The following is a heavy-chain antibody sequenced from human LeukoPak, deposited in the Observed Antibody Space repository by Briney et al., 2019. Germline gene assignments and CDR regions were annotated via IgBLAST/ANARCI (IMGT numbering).Heavy chain of an antibody. CDR1: GFIVSSNY. J-gene: IGHJ4*02. CDR3: AREPDSSGYYFDY. D-gene: IGHD3-22*01. V-gene: IGHV3-53*01. Sequence: VGSLRLSCAASGFIVSSNYMSWVRQAPGKGLEWVSVIYSGDITYYADSVKGRFTISRDSSKNTLYLQMNSLRAEDTAVYYCAREPDSSGYYFDYWGQGTLVTVSS. CDR2: IYSGDIT.